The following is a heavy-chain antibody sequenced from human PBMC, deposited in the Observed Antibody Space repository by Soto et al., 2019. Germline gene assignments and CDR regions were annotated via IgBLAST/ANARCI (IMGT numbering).Heavy chain of an antibody. CDR1: GFTFSSYG. Sequence: GVSLRLSCAASGFTFSSYGMHWVRQAPGKGLEWVAVISYDGSNKYYADSVKGRFTISRDNSKNTLYLQMNSLRAEDTAVYYCAKRGYGRYNWFDPWGQGTLVTVSS. V-gene: IGHV3-30*18. CDR3: AKRGYGRYNWFDP. D-gene: IGHD5-18*01. J-gene: IGHJ5*02. CDR2: ISYDGSNK.